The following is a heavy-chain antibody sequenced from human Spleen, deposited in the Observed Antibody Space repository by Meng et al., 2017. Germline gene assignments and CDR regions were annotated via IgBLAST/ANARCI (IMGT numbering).Heavy chain of an antibody. J-gene: IGHJ4*02. CDR1: GFTFSSYA. CDR2: ISYDGSNK. V-gene: IGHV3-30*04. D-gene: IGHD3-22*01. Sequence: GESLKISCAASGFTFSSYAMHWVRQAPGKGLEWVAVISYDGSNKYYADSVKGRFTISRDNSKNTLYLQMNNLRAEDTAVYYCARSAGYYYDSSGQTPFDYWGQGTLVTDSS. CDR3: ARSAGYYYDSSGQTPFDY.